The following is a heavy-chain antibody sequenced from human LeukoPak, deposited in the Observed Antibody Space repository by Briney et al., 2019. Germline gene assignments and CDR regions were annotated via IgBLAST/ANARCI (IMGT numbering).Heavy chain of an antibody. V-gene: IGHV3-23*01. J-gene: IGHJ4*02. Sequence: GGSLRLSCAASGFTFSIYAMSWVRQAPGKGLQWVSSITSRGESTWYVDSVKGRFTITRDNSENTLYLQMHSLRAEDTAVYYCARDRPNYYGSDGHYYRRGGDYWGRGTLVSVSS. CDR1: GFTFSIYA. D-gene: IGHD3-22*01. CDR2: ITSRGEST. CDR3: ARDRPNYYGSDGHYYRRGGDY.